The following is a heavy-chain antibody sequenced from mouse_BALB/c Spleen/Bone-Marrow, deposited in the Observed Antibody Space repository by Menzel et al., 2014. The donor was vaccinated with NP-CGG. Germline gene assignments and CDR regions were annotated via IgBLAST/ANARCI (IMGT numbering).Heavy chain of an antibody. CDR2: IWAGGST. D-gene: IGHD1-2*01. CDR1: GFSLTSYG. J-gene: IGHJ4*01. V-gene: IGHV2-9*02. CDR3: ARETFNTTATDAMDY. Sequence: VQLVQSGPGLVAPSQSLSIPCTVSGFSLTSYGVHWVRQPPGKGLEWLGVIWAGGSTTYYSPLMPRLSISNNNSKSQVFLKMNSLQTDDTAMYYCARETFNTTATDAMDYWGQGTSVTVSA.